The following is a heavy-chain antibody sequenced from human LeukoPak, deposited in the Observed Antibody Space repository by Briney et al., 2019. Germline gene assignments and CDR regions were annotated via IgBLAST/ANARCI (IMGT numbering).Heavy chain of an antibody. V-gene: IGHV4-61*02. CDR2: IYTSGST. CDR3: ARDTSPGITGTY. D-gene: IGHD1-20*01. J-gene: IGHJ4*02. Sequence: SQTLSLTCTVSGGSISSGSYYWSWIRQPAGKGLEWIGRIYTSGSTNYNPSLKSRATISVDTSKNQFSLELSSVTAADTAMYYCARDTSPGITGTYWGQGTLVTVSS. CDR1: GGSISSGSYY.